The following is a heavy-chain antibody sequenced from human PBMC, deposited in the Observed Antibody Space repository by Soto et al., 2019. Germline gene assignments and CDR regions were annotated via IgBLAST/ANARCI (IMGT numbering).Heavy chain of an antibody. V-gene: IGHV1-3*01. J-gene: IGHJ6*02. D-gene: IGHD6-19*01. CDR2: INAGNGNT. CDR1: GYTFTSYA. CDR3: ARVITVAGTMGFPYYGMDV. Sequence: ASVKVSCKASGYTFTSYAMHWVRQAPGQRLEWMGWINAGNGNTKYSQKFQGRVTITRDTSASTAYMELSSLRSEDTAVYYCARVITVAGTMGFPYYGMDVWGQGTTVTVSS.